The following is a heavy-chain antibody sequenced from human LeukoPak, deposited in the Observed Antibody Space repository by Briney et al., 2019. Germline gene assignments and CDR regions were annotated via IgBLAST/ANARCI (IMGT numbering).Heavy chain of an antibody. CDR1: GYTFTSYG. D-gene: IGHD3-22*01. CDR2: ISAYNGNT. Sequence: ASVKVSCKASGYTFTSYGISWVRQAPGQGLEWMGWISAYNGNTNYAQKLQGRVTMTTDTSTSTAYMELRSLRSDDTAVYYCARVRFLYYDDSALLRYWGQGTLVTVSS. J-gene: IGHJ4*02. CDR3: ARVRFLYYDDSALLRY. V-gene: IGHV1-18*01.